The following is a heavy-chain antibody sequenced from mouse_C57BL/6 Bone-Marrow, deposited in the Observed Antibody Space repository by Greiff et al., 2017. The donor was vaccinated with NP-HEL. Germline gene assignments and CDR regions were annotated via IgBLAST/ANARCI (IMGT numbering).Heavy chain of an antibody. CDR1: GYAFSSSW. J-gene: IGHJ2*01. Sequence: VQLQQSGPELVKPGASVKISCKASGYAFSSSWMNWVKQRPGKGLEWIGRIYPGDGATNYNGKFKGKATLTADKSSSTAYMQLSSLTSEDSAVDFCAELTGYFDYWGQGTTLTVSS. CDR3: AELTGYFDY. V-gene: IGHV1-82*01. CDR2: IYPGDGAT. D-gene: IGHD4-1*01.